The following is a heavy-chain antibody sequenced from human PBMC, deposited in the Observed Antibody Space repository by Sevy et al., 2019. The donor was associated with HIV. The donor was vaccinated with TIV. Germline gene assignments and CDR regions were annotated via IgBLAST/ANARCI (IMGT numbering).Heavy chain of an antibody. CDR1: GFTFSSYA. D-gene: IGHD6-13*01. CDR2: ITGSGNNT. V-gene: IGHV3-23*01. Sequence: GGSLRLSCAASGFTFSSYAMSWIRQAPGKGLRWVSTITGSGNNTYYADSVKGRFTISRDNSKNIVYLQINSLRAEDTAVYYCAKSGCRAALGTDWGQGTLVTVSS. CDR3: AKSGCRAALGTD. J-gene: IGHJ4*02.